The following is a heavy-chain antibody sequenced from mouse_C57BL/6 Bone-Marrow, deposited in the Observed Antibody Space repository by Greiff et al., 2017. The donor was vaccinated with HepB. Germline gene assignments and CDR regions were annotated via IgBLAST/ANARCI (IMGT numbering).Heavy chain of an antibody. CDR2: IDPENGDT. J-gene: IGHJ2*01. V-gene: IGHV14-4*01. Sequence: VQLQQSGAELVRPGASVKLSCTASGFNIKDDYMHWVKQRPEQGLEWIGWIDPENGDTEYASKFQGKATITADTSSNTAYLQLSSLTSEDTAVYYCTTSTVVVYYVDYWGQGTTLTVSS. CDR1: GFNIKDDY. D-gene: IGHD1-1*01. CDR3: TTSTVVVYYVDY.